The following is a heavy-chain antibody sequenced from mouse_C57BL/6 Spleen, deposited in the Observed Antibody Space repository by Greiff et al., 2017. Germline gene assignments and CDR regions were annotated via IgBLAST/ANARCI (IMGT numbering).Heavy chain of an antibody. V-gene: IGHV1-80*01. CDR3: ARAANLYYYAMYY. CDR2: IYPGDGDT. J-gene: IGHJ4*01. Sequence: QVQLQQSGAELVKPGASVKISCKASGYAFSSYWMNWVKQRPGKGLAGIGQIYPGDGDTNYNGKFEGKATLTADKSSSTAYMQLSSLTTEDSAVYCWARAANLYYYAMYYWGQGTTVTVSS. D-gene: IGHD6-5*01. CDR1: GYAFSSYW.